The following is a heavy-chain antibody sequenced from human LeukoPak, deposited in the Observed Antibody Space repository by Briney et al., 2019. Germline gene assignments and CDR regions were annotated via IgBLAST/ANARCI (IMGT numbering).Heavy chain of an antibody. D-gene: IGHD5-18*01. V-gene: IGHV4-59*01. CDR3: ARRYRRRGLDY. J-gene: IGHJ4*02. Sequence: SETLSLTCTVSGGSISSYYWSWIRQPPGKGLEWIGYIYYSGSTNYNPSLKSRVTISVDTSKNQFSLKLSSVTAADTAVYYCARRYRRRGLDYWGQGTLVTVSS. CDR1: GGSISSYY. CDR2: IYYSGST.